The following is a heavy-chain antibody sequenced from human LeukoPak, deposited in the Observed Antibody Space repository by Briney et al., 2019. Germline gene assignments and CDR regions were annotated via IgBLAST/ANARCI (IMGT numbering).Heavy chain of an antibody. CDR1: GFTFSSYA. Sequence: SGGSLRLSCAASGFTFSSYAMHWVRQAPGKGLEWVAIISYDGSNKYYADSVKGRFTVSRDNSKNTLYLQMNSLRAEDTAVYYCARVTRMVVVVPAANEPSYYYYYVDVWGKGTTVTVSS. CDR3: ARVTRMVVVVPAANEPSYYYYYVDV. CDR2: ISYDGSNK. V-gene: IGHV3-30-3*01. D-gene: IGHD2-2*01. J-gene: IGHJ6*03.